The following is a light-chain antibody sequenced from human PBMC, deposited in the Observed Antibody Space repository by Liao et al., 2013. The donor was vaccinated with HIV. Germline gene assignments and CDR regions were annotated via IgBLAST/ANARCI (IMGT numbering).Light chain of an antibody. J-gene: IGLJ2*01. Sequence: SYELTQPPSVSVSPGQTASITCSGDKLGHKYACWYQQRPGQSPVLVIYQDTKRPSGIPARFSGSNSGNTATLTISGTQAMDEADYFCQAWDSRADVVFGGGTKLTVL. CDR2: QDT. V-gene: IGLV3-1*01. CDR1: KLGHKY. CDR3: QAWDSRADVV.